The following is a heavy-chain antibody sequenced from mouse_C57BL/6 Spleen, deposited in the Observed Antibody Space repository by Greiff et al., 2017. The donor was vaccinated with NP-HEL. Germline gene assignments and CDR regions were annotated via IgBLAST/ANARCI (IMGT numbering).Heavy chain of an antibody. CDR1: GFTFSSYG. Sequence: EVKLQESGGDLVKPGGSLKLSCAASGFTFSSYGMSWVRQTPDKRLEWVATISSGGSYTYYPDSVKGRFTISRDNAKNTLYLQMSSLKSEDTAMYYCARDWGYFDVWGTGTTVTVSS. J-gene: IGHJ1*03. CDR3: ARDWGYFDV. V-gene: IGHV5-6*01. CDR2: ISSGGSYT.